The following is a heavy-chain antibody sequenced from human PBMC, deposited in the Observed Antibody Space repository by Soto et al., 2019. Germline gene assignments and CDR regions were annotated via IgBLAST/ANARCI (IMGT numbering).Heavy chain of an antibody. Sequence: SETLSLTCTVSGGSISSGGYYWSWIRQHPGKGLEWIGYIYYSGSTYYNPSLKSRVTISVDTSKNQFSLKLSSVTAADTAVYYCATTTVTAEVSYYYYGMDVWGQGTKVTVS. CDR2: IYYSGST. CDR3: ATTTVTAEVSYYYYGMDV. CDR1: GGSISSGGYY. J-gene: IGHJ6*02. V-gene: IGHV4-31*03. D-gene: IGHD4-17*01.